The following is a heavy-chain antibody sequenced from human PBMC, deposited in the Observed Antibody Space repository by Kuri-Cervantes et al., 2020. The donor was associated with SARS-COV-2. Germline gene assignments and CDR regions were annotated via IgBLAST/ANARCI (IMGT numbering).Heavy chain of an antibody. V-gene: IGHV4-38-2*01. D-gene: IGHD7-27*01. J-gene: IGHJ4*02. CDR1: GYSISSGYY. CDR3: ARVTNWGYYFDY. Sequence: SQTLSLTCAVSGYSISSGYYWGWIRPPPGKGLEWIGSIYHSGSTYYNPSLKSRVTISVDTSKNQFSLKLSSVTAADTAVYYCARVTNWGYYFDYWGQGTLVTVSS. CDR2: IYHSGST.